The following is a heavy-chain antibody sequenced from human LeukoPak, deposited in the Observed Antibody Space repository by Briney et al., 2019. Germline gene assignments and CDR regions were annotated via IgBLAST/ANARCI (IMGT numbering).Heavy chain of an antibody. Sequence: GGSLRLSCAASGFTFRAYAIHWVRQAPGKGLEWVTLMSYDGINRYYAHSVKGRFTISRDNSKNTLYLQMNSLRVEDTAVYYCARSNGGNGDPYDYWGQGTLVTVSS. V-gene: IGHV3-30*04. CDR3: ARSNGGNGDPYDY. CDR1: GFTFRAYA. CDR2: MSYDGINR. D-gene: IGHD4-17*01. J-gene: IGHJ4*02.